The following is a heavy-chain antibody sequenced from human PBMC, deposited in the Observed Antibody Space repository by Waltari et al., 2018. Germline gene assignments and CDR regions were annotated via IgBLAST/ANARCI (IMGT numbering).Heavy chain of an antibody. CDR2: FYYSGGT. CDR1: GGSISSSSYY. Sequence: QLQLQESGPGLVKPSETLSLTCTVSGGSISSSSYYWGWIRQPPGKGLEGIGGFYYSGGTYYNPSLKSRVTISVDTSKNQFSLKLSSVTAADTAVYYCARWRGSIYGMDVWGQGTTVTVSS. J-gene: IGHJ6*02. CDR3: ARWRGSIYGMDV. V-gene: IGHV4-39*01. D-gene: IGHD3-3*01.